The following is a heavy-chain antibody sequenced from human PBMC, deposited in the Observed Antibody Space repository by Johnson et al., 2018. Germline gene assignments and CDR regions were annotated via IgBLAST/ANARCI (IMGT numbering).Heavy chain of an antibody. CDR3: AHMLGATAIRGEYFHH. CDR1: GFTFSNYA. J-gene: IGHJ1*01. D-gene: IGHD2-21*02. Sequence: QVQLVESGGGLVQPGGSLRLSCAASGFTFSNYAMHWVRQAPGKGLEYVSAISTNGGSTYYADSVKGRFTISIDNSKNTLFLQMNSLRAEDTAMYYCAHMLGATAIRGEYFHHWGQGILVAVSS. V-gene: IGHV3-64*04. CDR2: ISTNGGST.